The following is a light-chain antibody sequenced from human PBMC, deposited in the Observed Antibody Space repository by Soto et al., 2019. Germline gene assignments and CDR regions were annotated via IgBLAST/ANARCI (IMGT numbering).Light chain of an antibody. Sequence: QSALTQPASVSGSPRHSITISCTGTSSDVGGYNYVSWYQQHPGKAPKLMIYDVSNRPSGVSNRFSGSKSGNTASLTISGLQAEDEADYYCSSYTSSSTYVFGTGTKVTVL. J-gene: IGLJ1*01. CDR2: DVS. CDR1: SSDVGGYNY. CDR3: SSYTSSSTYV. V-gene: IGLV2-14*01.